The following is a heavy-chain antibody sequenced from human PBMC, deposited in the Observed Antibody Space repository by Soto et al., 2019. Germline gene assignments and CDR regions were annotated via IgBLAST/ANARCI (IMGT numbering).Heavy chain of an antibody. CDR3: AGTTSHYWYYMDV. V-gene: IGHV6-1*01. CDR1: GDSVSSNNAA. D-gene: IGHD1-7*01. CDR2: TYYRSRWYN. J-gene: IGHJ6*03. Sequence: PSQTLSLTCAISGDSVSSNNAAWNWIRQSPSRGLEWLGRTYYRSRWYNDYAVSVKSRITDNPDTSKNQFSLQLTSVTPEDTAVYYCAGTTSHYWYYMDVWGKGTTVTVSS.